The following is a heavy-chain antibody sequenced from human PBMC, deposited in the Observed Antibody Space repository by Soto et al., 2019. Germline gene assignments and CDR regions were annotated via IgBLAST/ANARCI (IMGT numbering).Heavy chain of an antibody. Sequence: GGSLRLSCSASRFTFSRYGMHWVRQAPGKGLEWMAVIWYDGRHKYYADSVKGRFTISRDNSKNTLYLQINSLRAEDTAVYYCARDYDSWSGQREDAFDTWGQGTMVTVS. CDR2: IWYDGRHK. CDR1: RFTFSRYG. CDR3: ARDYDSWSGQREDAFDT. V-gene: IGHV3-33*01. D-gene: IGHD3-3*01. J-gene: IGHJ3*02.